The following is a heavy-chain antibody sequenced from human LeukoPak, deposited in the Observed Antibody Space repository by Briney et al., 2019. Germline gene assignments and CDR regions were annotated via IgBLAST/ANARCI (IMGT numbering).Heavy chain of an antibody. J-gene: IGHJ6*02. CDR2: ISYDGSNK. V-gene: IGHV3-30*18. CDR3: AKDNVAFGGMDV. CDR1: GFTFSSYG. Sequence: GGSLRLSCAASGFTFSSYGMHWVGQAPGKGLEWLAVISYDGSNKYYADSVKGRFTISRDNSKNTLYLQMNSLRAEDTAVYYCAKDNVAFGGMDVWGQGTTVTVSS. D-gene: IGHD3-16*01.